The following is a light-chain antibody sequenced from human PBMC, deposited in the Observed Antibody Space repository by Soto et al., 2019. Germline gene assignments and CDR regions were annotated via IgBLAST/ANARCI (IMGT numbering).Light chain of an antibody. CDR1: QGISSY. Sequence: DIQLTQSPSFLSASVGDRVTITCRASQGISSYLGWYQQKPGKAPDLLIYSASTLQSGVPSRFSGSGSETEFSLTIRALQPEDFATYYCQQLSRYPLTFGGGTKVDIK. V-gene: IGKV1-9*01. CDR3: QQLSRYPLT. J-gene: IGKJ4*01. CDR2: SAS.